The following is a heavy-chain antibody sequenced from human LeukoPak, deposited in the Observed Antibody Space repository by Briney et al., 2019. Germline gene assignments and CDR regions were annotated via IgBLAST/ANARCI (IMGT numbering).Heavy chain of an antibody. CDR1: GFTFDDYG. D-gene: IGHD4-11*01. V-gene: IGHV3-20*04. CDR3: ARSNGSSYYYYYMDV. J-gene: IGHJ6*03. Sequence: GGSLRLSCAASGFTFDDYGMSWVRQAPGKGLEWVSGINWNGGSTGYADSVKGRFTISRDNAKNSLYLQMNSLRAEDTALYYCARSNGSSYYYYYMDVWGKGTTVTVSS. CDR2: INWNGGST.